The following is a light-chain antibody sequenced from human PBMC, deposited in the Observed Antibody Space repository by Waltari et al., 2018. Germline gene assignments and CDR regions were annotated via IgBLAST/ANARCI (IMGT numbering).Light chain of an antibody. J-gene: IGLJ2*01. CDR1: SSNIGRTY. CDR2: RNN. CDR3: AAWDDSLSGL. V-gene: IGLV1-47*01. Sequence: QSVLTQPPSASGTPGQRVTISCSGSSSNIGRTYVSWYQQLPGTAPKLLIYRNNQRPSGVPDRFSGSKSGTSASLAISGLRSEDEADYYCAAWDDSLSGLFGGGTKLTVL.